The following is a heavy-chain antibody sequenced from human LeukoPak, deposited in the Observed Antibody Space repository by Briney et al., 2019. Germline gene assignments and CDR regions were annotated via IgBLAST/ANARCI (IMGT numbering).Heavy chain of an antibody. CDR2: IYYSGST. Sequence: PSETLSLTCTVSGGSISSYYWSWIRQPPGKGLEWIGYIYYSGSTNYNPSLKSRVTISVDTSKNQFSLKLSSVTAADTAVYYCATYCYDSSGHPRFDYWGQGTLVTVSS. CDR1: GGSISSYY. D-gene: IGHD3-22*01. CDR3: ATYCYDSSGHPRFDY. V-gene: IGHV4-59*01. J-gene: IGHJ4*02.